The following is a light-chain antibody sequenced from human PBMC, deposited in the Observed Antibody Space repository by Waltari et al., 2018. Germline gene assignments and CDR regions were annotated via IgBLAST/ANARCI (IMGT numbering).Light chain of an antibody. CDR1: QSISGW. Sequence: DIQTTQSPSTLSASVGVSVTITCRASQSISGWLAWYQQKPGKAPKLLIYRASNLGGGVPSRFSGSGSGTNFSLTITALQPDDFATYYCHQLNGWAFGQGTTVEVK. CDR3: HQLNGWA. V-gene: IGKV1-5*03. J-gene: IGKJ1*01. CDR2: RAS.